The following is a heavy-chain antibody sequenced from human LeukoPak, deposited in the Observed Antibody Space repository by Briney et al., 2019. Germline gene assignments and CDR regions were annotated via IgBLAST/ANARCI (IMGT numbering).Heavy chain of an antibody. D-gene: IGHD4-17*01. CDR2: VHYSGTA. J-gene: IGHJ4*02. CDR3: ARGYGDFRVEGRYFHS. Sequence: SETLSLTCTVSGGSITGYDWSRVRQPPGKGLEFIGHVHYSGTANYNPSLRSRVTISIDTSKKHSFLKLKSVTAADTAVYYCARGYGDFRVEGRYFHSWGQGTLVTVSS. V-gene: IGHV4-59*01. CDR1: GGSITGYD.